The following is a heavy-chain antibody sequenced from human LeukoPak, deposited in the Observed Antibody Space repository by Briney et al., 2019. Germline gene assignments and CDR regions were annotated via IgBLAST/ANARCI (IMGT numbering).Heavy chain of an antibody. CDR1: GASLRGSY. Sequence: PSETLSLTCTVPGASLRGSYWSWLRLPPGKGLEWIGYVHYSGSTKYNTSLKSRLTVSVDTSKNQFSLKLSSVTAADTAIYYCARHYGEGGRLFDWLFNFWGRGTLVTVSS. CDR3: ARHYGEGGRLFDWLFNF. V-gene: IGHV4-59*08. D-gene: IGHD3-9*01. CDR2: VHYSGST. J-gene: IGHJ4*02.